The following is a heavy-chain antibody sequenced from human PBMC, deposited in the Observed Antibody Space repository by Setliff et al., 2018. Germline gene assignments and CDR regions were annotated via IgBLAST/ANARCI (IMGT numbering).Heavy chain of an antibody. J-gene: IGHJ3*02. CDR2: ITYDGSNK. D-gene: IGHD3-22*01. V-gene: IGHV3-30*01. CDR1: GFTFSSYA. CDR3: AKRALYDGSAVWAFDI. Sequence: GGSLRLSCAASGFTFSSYAMHWVRQAPGKGLEWVAVITYDGSNKFYADSVRGRFTISRDNSKNSLYLQMNSLRAEDTGVYYCAKRALYDGSAVWAFDIWGKGTMVTVSS.